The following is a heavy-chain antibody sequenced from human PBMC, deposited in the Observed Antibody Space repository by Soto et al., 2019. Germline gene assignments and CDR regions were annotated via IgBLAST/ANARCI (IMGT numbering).Heavy chain of an antibody. Sequence: QVQLQESGPGLVKPSGTLSLTCAVSGGSISSSNWWSWVRQPPGKGLEWIGEIYHSGSTNYNPSLRSRRTISVDKSTNQVSLKLSSVTAADTAVYYCARVLGNAAFDIWGQGTMVTVSS. CDR3: ARVLGNAAFDI. CDR2: IYHSGST. J-gene: IGHJ3*02. V-gene: IGHV4-4*02. CDR1: GGSISSSNW. D-gene: IGHD3-3*02.